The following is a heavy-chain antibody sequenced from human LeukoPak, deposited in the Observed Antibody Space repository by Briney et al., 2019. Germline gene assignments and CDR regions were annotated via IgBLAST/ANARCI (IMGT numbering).Heavy chain of an antibody. V-gene: IGHV4-34*01. CDR2: INHGGST. CDR3: ARAPETYDYGDSRDAFDI. D-gene: IGHD4-17*01. J-gene: IGHJ3*02. CDR1: GGSFSGYY. Sequence: PSETLSLTCAVYGGSFSGYYWSWIRQPPGKGLEWIGEINHGGSTNYNPSLKSRVTISVDTSKNQFSLKLSSVTAADTAVYYCARAPETYDYGDSRDAFDIWGQGTMVTVSS.